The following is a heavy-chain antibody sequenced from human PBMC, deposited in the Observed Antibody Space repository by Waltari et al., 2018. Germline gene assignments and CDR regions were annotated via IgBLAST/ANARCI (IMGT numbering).Heavy chain of an antibody. J-gene: IGHJ4*02. Sequence: EVQLVESGGDWVQPGGSLRLSCAASGFTFNNHWLMWVRQAPGKGLEALANIKQDGSQKFYLDSVKGRFTISRDNANNFLYLQMNSLRAEDTAVYYCTRECATDYWGQGTLVTVSS. CDR2: IKQDGSQK. CDR1: GFTFNNHW. CDR3: TRECATDY. V-gene: IGHV3-7*01.